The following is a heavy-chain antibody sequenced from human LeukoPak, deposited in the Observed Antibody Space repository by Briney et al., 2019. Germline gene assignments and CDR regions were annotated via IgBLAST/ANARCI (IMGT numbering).Heavy chain of an antibody. CDR1: GGSFSGYY. J-gene: IGHJ4*02. Sequence: SETLSLTCAVYGGSFSGYYWSWIRQPPGKGLEWIGEINHSGSTNYNPSLKSRVTISVDTSKNQFSLKLSSVTAADTAVYYCARDVPGGGTDSRWGQGTLVTVSS. CDR3: ARDVPGGGTDSR. CDR2: INHSGST. D-gene: IGHD1-7*01. V-gene: IGHV4-34*01.